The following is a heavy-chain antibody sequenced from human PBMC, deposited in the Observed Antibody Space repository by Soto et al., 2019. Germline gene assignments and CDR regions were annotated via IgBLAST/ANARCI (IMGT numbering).Heavy chain of an antibody. Sequence: QITLKASGPTLVNPTQPLTLTCTFSGFSLSTTAEGVGWFRQPPGKDLEWLALIYWDDDERYSPSLKSRLTITKDTSKNQVVLTMTNVDPVDTATYYCAHGSCSSADCYPNPYLDYWGQGILVTVSS. CDR3: AHGSCSSADCYPNPYLDY. CDR2: IYWDDDE. J-gene: IGHJ4*02. CDR1: GFSLSTTAEG. D-gene: IGHD2-2*01. V-gene: IGHV2-5*02.